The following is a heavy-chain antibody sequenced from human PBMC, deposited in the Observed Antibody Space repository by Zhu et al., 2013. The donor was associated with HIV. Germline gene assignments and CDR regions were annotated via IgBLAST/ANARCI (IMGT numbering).Heavy chain of an antibody. CDR3: ARDGENTNMDNWFDF. CDR1: GSSFRTYG. D-gene: IGHD3-10*01. J-gene: IGHJ5*01. Sequence: QVQLVQSGAEVKKPGSSVKVSCKASGSSFRTYGLNWVRQAPGQGLQWMGGIIPVFGTVNYAQTFEDRVTITADELRSTAYLELRSLRSDDTAVYFCARDGENTNMDNWFDFVGPRNPGHRL. CDR2: IIPVFGTV. V-gene: IGHV1-69*01.